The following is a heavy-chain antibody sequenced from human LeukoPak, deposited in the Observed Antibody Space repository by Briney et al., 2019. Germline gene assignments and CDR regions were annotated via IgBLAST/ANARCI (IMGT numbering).Heavy chain of an antibody. D-gene: IGHD1-26*01. V-gene: IGHV3-64D*06. CDR3: VTGVIVGATTGDY. J-gene: IGHJ4*02. Sequence: GGSLRLSCSASGFTFSSYAMHRVRQAPGKGLEYVSAISSNGGSTNYADSVKGRFTISRDNSKNTLYLQMSSLRAEDTAVYYCVTGVIVGATTGDYWGQGTLVTVSS. CDR1: GFTFSSYA. CDR2: ISSNGGST.